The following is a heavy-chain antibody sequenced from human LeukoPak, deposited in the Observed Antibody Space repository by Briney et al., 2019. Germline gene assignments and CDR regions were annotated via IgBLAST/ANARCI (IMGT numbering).Heavy chain of an antibody. V-gene: IGHV3-30*02. CDR3: AKEGTMIGGGGYFDY. Sequence: GGSLRLSCAASGFTFSSYGMHWVRQAPGKGLEWVTFIRYDGGNKYYADSVKGRFTISRDNSKNTLYLQMNSLRAEDTAVYYCAKEGTMIGGGGYFDYWGQGTLVTVSS. CDR2: IRYDGGNK. CDR1: GFTFSSYG. D-gene: IGHD3-22*01. J-gene: IGHJ4*02.